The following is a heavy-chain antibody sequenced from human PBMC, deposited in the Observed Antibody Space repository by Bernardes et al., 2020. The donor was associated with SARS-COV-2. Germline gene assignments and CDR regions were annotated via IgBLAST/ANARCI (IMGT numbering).Heavy chain of an antibody. CDR2: IYRSGQT. V-gene: IGHV4-38-2*01. D-gene: IGHD2-15*01. CDR3: ARAGYCSGGSCYSHYYYGMDV. CDR1: GYSISSGYY. J-gene: IGHJ6*02. Sequence: SETLSLTCAVSGYSISSGYYWGWIRQPPGRTLEWIGSIYRSGQTYYNPSLKSRVTISVDMSKNQLSLKLTSVTAADTAVYYCARAGYCSGGSCYSHYYYGMDVWGQGTTVTVSS.